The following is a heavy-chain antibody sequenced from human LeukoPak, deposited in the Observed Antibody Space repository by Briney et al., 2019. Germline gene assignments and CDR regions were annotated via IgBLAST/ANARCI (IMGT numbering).Heavy chain of an antibody. CDR2: INPNSGGT. CDR1: GYTFTGYY. CDR3: ARGPLLLWFGESPRYYYYGMDV. D-gene: IGHD3-10*01. J-gene: IGHJ6*02. Sequence: ASVKVSCKASGYTFTGYYMHWVRQAPGQGLEWMGWINPNSGGTNYAQKFQGWVTMTRDTSISTAYMELSRLRSDDTAVYYCARGPLLLWFGESPRYYYYGMDVWGLGTTVTVSS. V-gene: IGHV1-2*04.